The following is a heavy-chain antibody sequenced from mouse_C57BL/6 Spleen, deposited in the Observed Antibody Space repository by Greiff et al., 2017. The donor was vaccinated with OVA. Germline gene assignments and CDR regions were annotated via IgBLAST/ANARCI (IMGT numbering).Heavy chain of an antibody. CDR1: GFTFSNYW. D-gene: IGHD3-1*01. J-gene: IGHJ2*01. Sequence: EVKLMESGGGLVQPGGSMKLSCVASGFTFSNYWMNWVRQSPEKGLEWVAQIRVKSDNYATHYAESVKGRFTISRDDSKSSVYLQMNNLRAEDTGIYYCTGGYSRGYFDYWGQGTTLTVSS. CDR3: TGGYSRGYFDY. V-gene: IGHV6-3*01. CDR2: IRVKSDNYAT.